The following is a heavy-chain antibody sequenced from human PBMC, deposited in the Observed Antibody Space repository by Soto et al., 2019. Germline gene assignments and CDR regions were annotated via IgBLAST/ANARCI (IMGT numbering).Heavy chain of an antibody. CDR3: ARGHHRYSSSWSFDY. Sequence: SETLSLTCTVSGGSISSGGYYWSWIRQHPGKGLEWIGYIYYSGSTYYNPSLKSRVTISVDTSKNQFSLKLSSVTAADTAVYYCARGHHRYSSSWSFDYWGQGTLVTVSS. CDR2: IYYSGST. V-gene: IGHV4-31*03. J-gene: IGHJ4*02. CDR1: GGSISSGGYY. D-gene: IGHD6-13*01.